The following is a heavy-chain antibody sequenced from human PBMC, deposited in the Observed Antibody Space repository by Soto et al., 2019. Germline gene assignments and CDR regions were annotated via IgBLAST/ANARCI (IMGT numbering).Heavy chain of an antibody. V-gene: IGHV3-53*01. CDR3: AREGNNNGFDP. J-gene: IGHJ5*02. CDR1: GFTFSSYS. Sequence: PGGSLRLSCAASGFTFSSYSMNWVRQAPGKGLEWVSVIYSGGSTYYADSVEGRFTISRDNSKNTLYLQMNSLRAEDTAVYYCAREGNNNGFDPWGQGTLVTVSS. CDR2: IYSGGST.